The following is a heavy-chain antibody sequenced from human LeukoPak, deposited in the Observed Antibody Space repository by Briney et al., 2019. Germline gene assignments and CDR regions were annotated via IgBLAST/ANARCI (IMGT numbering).Heavy chain of an antibody. J-gene: IGHJ3*02. V-gene: IGHV2-5*02. Sequence: SGPTLVNPTQTLTLTCTFSGFSLSTSGVGVGWIRQPPGKALEWLALIYLDDDKRYSPSLKSRLTITKDTSKNQVVLTMTNMDPVDTATYYCAHTREELWFGAKLDAFDIWGQGTMVTVSS. D-gene: IGHD3-10*01. CDR2: IYLDDDK. CDR1: GFSLSTSGVG. CDR3: AHTREELWFGAKLDAFDI.